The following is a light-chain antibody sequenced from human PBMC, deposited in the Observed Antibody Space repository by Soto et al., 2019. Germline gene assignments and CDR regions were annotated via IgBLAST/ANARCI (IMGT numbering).Light chain of an antibody. J-gene: IGKJ1*01. CDR3: EKYNKWPPAT. V-gene: IGKV3-15*01. CDR1: QSVSNN. Sequence: EIVMTQTPATLSVSPGEIASLSCRASQSVSNNLAWYQQKPGQAPRLLIFGVSTRATGIPARLSGSGSGTEYTLTISSLQSEDSAVYYCEKYNKWPPATFGQGTKVEVK. CDR2: GVS.